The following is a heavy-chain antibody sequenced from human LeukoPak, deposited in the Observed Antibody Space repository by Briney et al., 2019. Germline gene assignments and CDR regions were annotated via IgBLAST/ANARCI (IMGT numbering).Heavy chain of an antibody. CDR3: ARDRWAILTGSEKYYFYGMDV. CDR2: IKQDGSEK. J-gene: IGHJ6*02. V-gene: IGHV3-7*01. Sequence: GGSLRLSCAASGFTFSSYWMSWVRQAPGKGLEWVANIKQDGSEKTYVDSVKGRFTISRDNAKNSLYLQMNSLRAEDTAVYYCARDRWAILTGSEKYYFYGMDVWGQGTTVTVSS. CDR1: GFTFSSYW. D-gene: IGHD3-9*01.